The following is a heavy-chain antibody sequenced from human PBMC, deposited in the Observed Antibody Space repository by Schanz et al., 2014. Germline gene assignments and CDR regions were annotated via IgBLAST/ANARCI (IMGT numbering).Heavy chain of an antibody. V-gene: IGHV3-15*04. Sequence: EVQLEESGGGLVKPGGSLKLSCAASRLNFNNAWMHWVRQAPGKGLEWVGRIENNANGATTDYAAPVKGRFTVSRDDSRNTLYLQMNTLRTDDTALYYCTTFNNRDALYIWGHGTMVTVS. J-gene: IGHJ3*02. CDR3: TTFNNRDALYI. CDR2: IENNANGATT. D-gene: IGHD1-20*01. CDR1: RLNFNNAW.